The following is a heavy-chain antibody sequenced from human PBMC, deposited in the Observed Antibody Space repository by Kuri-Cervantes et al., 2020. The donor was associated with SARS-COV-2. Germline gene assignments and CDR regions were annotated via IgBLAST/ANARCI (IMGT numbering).Heavy chain of an antibody. D-gene: IGHD2-21*01. Sequence: ASVKVSCKAPETTFPNYDINWLRQATGQGLEWMGMVKTNSGDTLYAQIFQGRVTMTRDNSTSTVYMELSSLTSEDTAIDYCYCAPKEGFDSWGQGTLVTVSS. CDR1: ETTFPNYD. V-gene: IGHV1-8*01. CDR3: YCAPKEGFDS. J-gene: IGHJ4*02. CDR2: VKTNSGDT.